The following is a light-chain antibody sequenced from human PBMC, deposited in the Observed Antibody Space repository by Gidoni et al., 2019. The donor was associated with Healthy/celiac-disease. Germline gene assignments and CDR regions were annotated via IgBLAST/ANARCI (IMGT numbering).Light chain of an antibody. CDR1: QSVSSSY. J-gene: IGKJ4*01. Sequence: ELVLTQSPGTLSLSPGERATLSCRASQSVSSSYLAWYQQKPGQAPRLLIYGASSRATGIPDRFSGSGSGTDFTLTISRLEPEDFAVYYCQQYGSSSLTFGGGTKVEFK. CDR3: QQYGSSSLT. CDR2: GAS. V-gene: IGKV3-20*01.